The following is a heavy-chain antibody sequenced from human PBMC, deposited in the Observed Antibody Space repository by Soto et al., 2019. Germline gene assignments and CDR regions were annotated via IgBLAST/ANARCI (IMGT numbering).Heavy chain of an antibody. V-gene: IGHV3-23*01. CDR3: ANGGDGYNASPYYFDY. CDR1: GFTFSSYA. D-gene: IGHD5-12*01. J-gene: IGHJ4*02. Sequence: HPGGSLRLSCAASGFTFSSYAMSWVRQAPGKGLEWVSAISGSGGSTYYADSVKGRFTISRDNSKNTLYLQMNSLRAEDTAVYYCANGGDGYNASPYYFDYWGQGTLVTVSS. CDR2: ISGSGGST.